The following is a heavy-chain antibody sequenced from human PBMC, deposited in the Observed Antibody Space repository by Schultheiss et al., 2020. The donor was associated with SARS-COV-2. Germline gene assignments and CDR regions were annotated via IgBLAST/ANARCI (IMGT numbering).Heavy chain of an antibody. CDR1: GYTFTNYD. Sequence: ASVKVSCKASGYTFTNYDINWVRQATGQGLEWMGWMNPNSGNTVYAQKFQGRVTMTRNTSISTAYMELSSLRSEDTAVYYCARDLADCRGGSCRYFYGMDVWGQGTTVTVSS. J-gene: IGHJ6*02. CDR2: MNPNSGNT. D-gene: IGHD2-15*01. V-gene: IGHV1-8*01. CDR3: ARDLADCRGGSCRYFYGMDV.